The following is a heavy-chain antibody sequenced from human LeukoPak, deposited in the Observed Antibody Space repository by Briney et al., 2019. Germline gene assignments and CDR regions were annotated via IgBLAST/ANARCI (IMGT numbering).Heavy chain of an antibody. J-gene: IGHJ1*01. Sequence: GGSLRLSCAASGFTFSSYGMHWVRQAPGKGLEWVAFIRYDGSNKYYADSVKGRFTISRDNSKNTLYLQMNSLRAEDTAVYYCAKDCPSCLRAEYFQHWGQGTLVTVSS. CDR2: IRYDGSNK. CDR3: AKDCPSCLRAEYFQH. D-gene: IGHD2-2*01. CDR1: GFTFSSYG. V-gene: IGHV3-30*02.